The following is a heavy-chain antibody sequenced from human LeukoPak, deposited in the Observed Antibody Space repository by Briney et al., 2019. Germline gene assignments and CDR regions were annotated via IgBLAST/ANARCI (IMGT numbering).Heavy chain of an antibody. J-gene: IGHJ3*02. D-gene: IGHD5-12*01. V-gene: IGHV4-59*01. CDR3: ARSHSGYDPRGAFDI. Sequence: PSETLSLTCTVSGGSISSYYWSWIRQPPGKGLEWIGYIYYSGSTNYNPSLKSRVTISVDTSKNQFSLKLSSVTAADTAVYYCARSHSGYDPRGAFDIWGQGTMVTVSS. CDR1: GGSISSYY. CDR2: IYYSGST.